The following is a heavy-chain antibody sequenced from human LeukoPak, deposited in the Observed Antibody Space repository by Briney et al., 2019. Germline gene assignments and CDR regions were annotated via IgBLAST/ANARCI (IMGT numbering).Heavy chain of an antibody. Sequence: GGSLRLSCVASGLTFSSSWMSWVRQAPGKGLEWVANIKPDGSEKFYGDSVQGRFTISRDNAKNSLYLTMTSLRAEDTAVYYCARAAGDINRGAQDYWGQGTLVTVSS. V-gene: IGHV3-7*01. CDR2: IKPDGSEK. D-gene: IGHD5-12*01. CDR3: ARAAGDINRGAQDY. J-gene: IGHJ4*02. CDR1: GLTFSSSW.